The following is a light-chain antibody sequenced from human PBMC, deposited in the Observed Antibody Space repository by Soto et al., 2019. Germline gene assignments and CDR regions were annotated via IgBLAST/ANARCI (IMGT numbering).Light chain of an antibody. V-gene: IGKV3-20*01. J-gene: IGKJ4*01. Sequence: EIVLTQSPGTLSLSPGERATLSCRASQSVSNSHLAWHQQKPGQAPRLLIFGVSSRAAGIPDRFSGSGSGTDFTLTIPRLEPEDYAVYYCQQYDKSPLTFGGGTKVEIK. CDR2: GVS. CDR3: QQYDKSPLT. CDR1: QSVSNSH.